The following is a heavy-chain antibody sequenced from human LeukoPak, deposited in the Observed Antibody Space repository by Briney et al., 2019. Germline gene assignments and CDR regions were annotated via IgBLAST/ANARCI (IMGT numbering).Heavy chain of an antibody. Sequence: KPSETLSLTCTVSGGSISSYYWSWIRQPPGKGLEWIGYIYYSGSTNYNPSLKSQVTISVDTSKNQFSLKLSSVTAADTAVYYCARGLEWLLYFDYWGQGTLVTVSS. CDR1: GGSISSYY. J-gene: IGHJ4*02. CDR3: ARGLEWLLYFDY. CDR2: IYYSGST. D-gene: IGHD3-3*01. V-gene: IGHV4-59*01.